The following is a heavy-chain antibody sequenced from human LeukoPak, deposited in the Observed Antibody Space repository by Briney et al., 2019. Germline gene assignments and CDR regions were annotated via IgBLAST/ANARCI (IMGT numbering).Heavy chain of an antibody. D-gene: IGHD2-8*01. J-gene: IGHJ6*03. CDR2: IYHSGDT. CDR3: AGTKYYYYMDV. CDR1: GGSFSGYY. V-gene: IGHV4-34*01. Sequence: PSETLSLTCAVYGGSFSGYYWSWIRQPPGKGLEWIGEIYHSGDTNYNPSLKSRVTISVDTSKNQFSLNLSSVTAADTAVYYCAGTKYYYYMDVWGKGTTVTISS.